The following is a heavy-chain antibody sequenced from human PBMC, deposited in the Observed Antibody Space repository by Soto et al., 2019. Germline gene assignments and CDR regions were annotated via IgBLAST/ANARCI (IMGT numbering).Heavy chain of an antibody. D-gene: IGHD3-10*01. CDR1: GYSFTSYW. Sequence: PGESLKISCKGPGYSFTSYWIGWVRQMPRKGLEWMGIIYPGDSDTRYSPSFQGQVTISADKSISTAYLQWSSLKASDTAMYYCAGGGVRGVITRTRDYYGMDVWGQGTTVTVSS. J-gene: IGHJ6*02. V-gene: IGHV5-51*01. CDR3: AGGGVRGVITRTRDYYGMDV. CDR2: IYPGDSDT.